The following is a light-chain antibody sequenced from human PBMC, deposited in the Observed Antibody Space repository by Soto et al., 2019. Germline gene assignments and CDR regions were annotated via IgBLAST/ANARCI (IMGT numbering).Light chain of an antibody. CDR3: QSYDSTLSDRYV. J-gene: IGLJ1*01. V-gene: IGLV1-40*01. CDR1: SSSIGAGYD. CDR2: GNS. Sequence: QSVLTQPPSVSGAPGQRVTISCTGSSSSIGAGYDVHWYQQRPGTAPKLLIFGNSNRPSGVPDRFSGSKSGTSACLTITGLQAEDEGDYYCQSYDSTLSDRYVFGSGTKLTVL.